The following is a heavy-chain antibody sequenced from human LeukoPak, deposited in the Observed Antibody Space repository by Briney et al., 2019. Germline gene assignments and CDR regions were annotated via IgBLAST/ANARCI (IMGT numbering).Heavy chain of an antibody. CDR2: IGASGGST. V-gene: IGHV3-23*01. Sequence: GGSLRLSCATSGVTFSSYAMSSGRQAPWKGLEWGSGIGASGGSTYYADSVKGRFTISRDNSKNTLYLQMNSLRTEDTAVYYCAKAEGYDILTGLDYWGQGTLVTVSS. J-gene: IGHJ4*02. CDR1: GVTFSSYA. D-gene: IGHD3-9*01. CDR3: AKAEGYDILTGLDY.